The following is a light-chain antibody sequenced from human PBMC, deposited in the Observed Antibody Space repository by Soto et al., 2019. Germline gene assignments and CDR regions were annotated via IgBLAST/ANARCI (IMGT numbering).Light chain of an antibody. Sequence: DIQMTQSPPTLSASVGDRVTITCRASQSIRHYLARYQQMPGKAPKLLIYGASTLQSGVPSRFSGSGSGTEFTLTISSLQPDDFGTCVCQHHNSYSQTFGQGTKVDIK. CDR1: QSIRHY. V-gene: IGKV1-5*01. J-gene: IGKJ1*01. CDR2: GAS. CDR3: QHHNSYSQT.